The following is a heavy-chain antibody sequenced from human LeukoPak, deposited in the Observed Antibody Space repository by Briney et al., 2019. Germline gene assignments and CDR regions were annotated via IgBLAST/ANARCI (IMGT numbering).Heavy chain of an antibody. CDR3: AKDTQNREFDY. V-gene: IGHV3-23*01. Sequence: GGSLRLSCAASGFTFSIYAMSWVRQAPGKGLEWDSAISGIGTNTFYADSVKGRFTISRDNSKNTLYLQMNSLRAEDTAMYYCAKDTQNREFDYWGQGTLVTVSS. J-gene: IGHJ4*02. CDR2: ISGIGTNT. CDR1: GFTFSIYA.